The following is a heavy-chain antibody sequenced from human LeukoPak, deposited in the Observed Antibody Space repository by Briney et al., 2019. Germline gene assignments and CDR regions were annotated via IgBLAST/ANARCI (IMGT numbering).Heavy chain of an antibody. J-gene: IGHJ5*02. Sequence: SETLSLTCTVSGGSISSSSYYWGWIRQPPGKGLEWIGSTYYSGSTYYNPSLKSRVTISVDTSKNQFSLKLSSVTAADTAVYYCARRIAAAEVWFDPWGQGTLVTVSS. V-gene: IGHV4-39*01. D-gene: IGHD6-13*01. CDR2: TYYSGST. CDR3: ARRIAAAEVWFDP. CDR1: GGSISSSSYY.